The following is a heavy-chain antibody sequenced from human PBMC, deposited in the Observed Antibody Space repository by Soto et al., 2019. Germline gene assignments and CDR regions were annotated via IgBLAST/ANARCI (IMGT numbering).Heavy chain of an antibody. V-gene: IGHV4-59*01. D-gene: IGHD6-6*01. Sequence: SETLSLTCTVSGGSISSYYWSWIRQPPGKGLEWIGYIYYSGSTNYNPSLKSRVNISVDTSKNQFSLKLSSVTAADTAVYYCARGGLAARPTIHFDYWGQGTLVTAPQ. CDR2: IYYSGST. CDR3: ARGGLAARPTIHFDY. J-gene: IGHJ4*02. CDR1: GGSISSYY.